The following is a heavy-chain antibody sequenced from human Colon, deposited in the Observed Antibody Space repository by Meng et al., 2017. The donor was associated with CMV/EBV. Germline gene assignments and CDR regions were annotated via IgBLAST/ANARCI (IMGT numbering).Heavy chain of an antibody. CDR1: GYTFTSYY. D-gene: IGHD2-2*01. CDR3: ALVKDPYAQRGPFDI. J-gene: IGHJ3*02. CDR2: INPSGGST. V-gene: IGHV1-46*01. Sequence: ASVKVSCKASGYTFTSYYMHWVRQAPGQGLEWMGIINPSGGSTSYAQKFQGRVTMTRDTSTSTVYMELSSLRSEDTAVYYCALVKDPYAQRGPFDIWGQGTMVTVSS.